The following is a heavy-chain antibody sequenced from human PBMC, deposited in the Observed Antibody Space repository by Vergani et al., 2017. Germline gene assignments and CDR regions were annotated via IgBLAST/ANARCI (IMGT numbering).Heavy chain of an antibody. CDR1: GYTFTYYY. J-gene: IGHJ4*02. CDR3: SIDGRDCGGDCYYSAFDY. D-gene: IGHD2-21*02. V-gene: IGHV1-69-2*01. Sequence: EVQLVQSGTAVKQPGTTVNLSCKISGYTFTYYYIHWIRQAPGKVLEWMGLVDPEDGEPIYAEKFQGRVTITADTSAHTAFMQLSSLTSDDKAIYYCSIDGRDCGGDCYYSAFDYWGQGTLVTVSS. CDR2: VDPEDGEP.